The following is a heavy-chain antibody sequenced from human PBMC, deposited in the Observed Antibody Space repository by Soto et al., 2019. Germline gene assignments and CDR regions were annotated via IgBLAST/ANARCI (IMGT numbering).Heavy chain of an antibody. Sequence: GGSLRRSCAASGFTFSSYSMNWVRQAPGKGLECVSYISSSSSYIYYADSVKGRFTISRENEKNSPYLQMNSLRAEDTAVYYCERDLRRGRGYLLMSGMDVWGQGTTVPVSS. CDR1: GFTFSSYS. CDR2: ISSSSSYI. V-gene: IGHV3-21*01. D-gene: IGHD2-8*01. CDR3: ERDLRRGRGYLLMSGMDV. J-gene: IGHJ6*02.